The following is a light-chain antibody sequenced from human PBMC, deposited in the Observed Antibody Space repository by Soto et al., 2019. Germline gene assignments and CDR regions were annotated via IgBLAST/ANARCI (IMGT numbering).Light chain of an antibody. CDR1: QSVSSY. J-gene: IGKJ5*01. V-gene: IGKV3-11*01. Sequence: EIVLTQSPATLSLSPGERATLSCRASQSVSSYLAWYQQKPGQAPRLLIYDASNRATGIPARFSGSGSGTDFTLTISSLEPEDFAVYYCQQRSNWPPVITFGQGTRLRL. CDR2: DAS. CDR3: QQRSNWPPVIT.